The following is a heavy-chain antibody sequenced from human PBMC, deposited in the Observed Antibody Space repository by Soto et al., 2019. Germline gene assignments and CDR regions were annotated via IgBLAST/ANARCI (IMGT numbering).Heavy chain of an antibody. J-gene: IGHJ6*02. V-gene: IGHV4-34*01. Sequence: SETLSLTCAVYGGSFSGYYWSWIRQPPWKGLEWIGEINHSGSTNYNPSLKSRVTISVDTSKNQFSLKLSSVTAADTAVYFCARTYCTTTACQAHGIDVWGQGTTVTVSS. CDR1: GGSFSGYY. D-gene: IGHD4-4*01. CDR3: ARTYCTTTACQAHGIDV. CDR2: INHSGST.